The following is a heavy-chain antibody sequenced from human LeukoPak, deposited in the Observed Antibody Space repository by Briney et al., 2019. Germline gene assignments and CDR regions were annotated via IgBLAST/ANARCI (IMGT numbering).Heavy chain of an antibody. CDR1: GFTFSTYT. CDR2: ISYDGSNK. V-gene: IGHV3-30-3*01. D-gene: IGHD1-14*01. CDR3: ARSRSDAFDI. Sequence: GGSLRLSCAASGFTFSTYTMHWVRQAPGKGLEWVAVISYDGSNKYYADSVKGRFTISRDTSKNTLYLQMNSLRAEDTAVYYCARSRSDAFDIWGQGTMVTVSS. J-gene: IGHJ3*02.